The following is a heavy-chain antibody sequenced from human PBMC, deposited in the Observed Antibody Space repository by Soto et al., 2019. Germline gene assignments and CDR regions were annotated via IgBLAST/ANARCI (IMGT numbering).Heavy chain of an antibody. CDR3: AKMGGGELLRNAFDI. CDR1: GFTFSSYA. CDR2: ISGSGGST. J-gene: IGHJ3*02. V-gene: IGHV3-23*01. D-gene: IGHD1-26*01. Sequence: GGSLRLSCAASGFTFSSYAMSWVRQAPGKGLEWVSAISGSGGSTYYADSVKGRFTISRDNSKNTLYLQMNSLRAEDTALYYCAKMGGGELLRNAFDIWGQGTMVTVSS.